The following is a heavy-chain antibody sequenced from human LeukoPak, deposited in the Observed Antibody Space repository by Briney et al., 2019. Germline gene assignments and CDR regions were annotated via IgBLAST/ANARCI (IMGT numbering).Heavy chain of an antibody. CDR2: IYYSGTT. Sequence: SETLSLTCTVSGGSISSSSYYWGWIRQPPGKGLEWIGSIYYSGTTYYNPPLKSRVTISVDTSKNQFSLKLSSVTAADTAVYYCARLWGSTSLIDYWGQGTLVTVSS. D-gene: IGHD2-2*01. CDR3: ARLWGSTSLIDY. V-gene: IGHV4-39*01. CDR1: GGSISSSSYY. J-gene: IGHJ4*02.